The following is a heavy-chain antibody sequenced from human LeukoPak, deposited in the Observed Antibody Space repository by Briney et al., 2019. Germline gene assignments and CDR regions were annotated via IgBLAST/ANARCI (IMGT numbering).Heavy chain of an antibody. V-gene: IGHV4-38-2*02. CDR3: ARFSGYCSANSCYPAY. CDR1: GYSISNGYF. Sequence: SETLSFTCTVSGYSISNGYFWGWIRQSPGKGLEWIGSIYHSGSTYYTPSLKSRVTMSVDTSNNLLSLKLTSVTAADTAVYYCARFSGYCSANSCYPAYWGQGTLVSVSS. CDR2: IYHSGST. D-gene: IGHD2-15*01. J-gene: IGHJ4*02.